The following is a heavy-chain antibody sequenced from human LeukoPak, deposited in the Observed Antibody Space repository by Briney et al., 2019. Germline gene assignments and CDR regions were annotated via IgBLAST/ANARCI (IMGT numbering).Heavy chain of an antibody. V-gene: IGHV3-23*01. D-gene: IGHD6-19*01. CDR2: ISASGHIS. Sequence: GGSLRLSCAASGITFSSYAISCVRQAPGKGLEWVSIISASGHISNYAESVKGRFTISRDNSKNTLYLQMNSLRAEDTAVYYCAKDPLAYSSGWYGAFDIWGQGTMVTASS. J-gene: IGHJ3*02. CDR3: AKDPLAYSSGWYGAFDI. CDR1: GITFSSYA.